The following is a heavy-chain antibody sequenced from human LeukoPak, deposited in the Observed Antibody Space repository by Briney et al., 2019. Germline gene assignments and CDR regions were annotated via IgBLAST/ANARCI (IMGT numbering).Heavy chain of an antibody. CDR1: GYTFTSYG. CDR2: ISAYNGNT. Sequence: ASVKVSCKASGYTFTSYGISWVRQAPGQGLKWMGWISAYNGNTNYAQKLQGRVTMTTDTSTSTAYMELRSLRSDDTAVYYCARGDYYYDSSGQDYWGQGTLVTVSS. CDR3: ARGDYYYDSSGQDY. V-gene: IGHV1-18*01. D-gene: IGHD3-22*01. J-gene: IGHJ4*02.